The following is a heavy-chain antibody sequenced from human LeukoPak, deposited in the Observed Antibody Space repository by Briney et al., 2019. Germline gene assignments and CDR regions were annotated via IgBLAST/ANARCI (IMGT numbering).Heavy chain of an antibody. D-gene: IGHD3-22*01. V-gene: IGHV4-30-4*01. J-gene: IGHJ3*02. CDR1: GGSISSGDYY. CDR3: ALRGSYYDSSGYRSVGAFDI. Sequence: PSQTLSLTCTVSGGSISSGDYYWRWIRQPPGKGLEWIGYIYYSGSTYYNPSLKSRVTISVDTSKNQFSLKLSSVTAADTAVYYCALRGSYYDSSGYRSVGAFDIWGQGTMVTVSS. CDR2: IYYSGST.